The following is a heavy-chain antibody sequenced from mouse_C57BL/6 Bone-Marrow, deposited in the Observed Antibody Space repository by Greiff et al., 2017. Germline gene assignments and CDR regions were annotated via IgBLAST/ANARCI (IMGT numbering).Heavy chain of an antibody. CDR1: GYSITSGYY. J-gene: IGHJ3*01. Sequence: EVQLQQSGPGLVKPSQSLSLTCSVTGYSITSGYYWNWIRQFPGKKLEWMGYISYDGSNNYNPSLKNRISITRDTSKNQFFLKLNSVTTEDTATYYCARDLGYSNYGFAYWGQGTLVTVSA. D-gene: IGHD2-5*01. CDR2: ISYDGSN. V-gene: IGHV3-6*01. CDR3: ARDLGYSNYGFAY.